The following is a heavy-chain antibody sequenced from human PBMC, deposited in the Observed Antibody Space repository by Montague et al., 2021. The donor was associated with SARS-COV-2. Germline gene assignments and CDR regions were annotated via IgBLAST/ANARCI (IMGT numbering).Heavy chain of an antibody. CDR2: PYYRSKWYS. D-gene: IGHD6-19*01. Sequence: CAISGDSVSGNSVAWGWIRQSPSTGLEWLGRPYYRSKWYSDYAPSVRGRLTVNPDASKNEFSLELNYVAPEDTAVYYCVRYSGWFYFDFWGQGTLVTVSS. CDR3: VRYSGWFYFDF. J-gene: IGHJ4*02. V-gene: IGHV6-1*01. CDR1: GDSVSGNSVA.